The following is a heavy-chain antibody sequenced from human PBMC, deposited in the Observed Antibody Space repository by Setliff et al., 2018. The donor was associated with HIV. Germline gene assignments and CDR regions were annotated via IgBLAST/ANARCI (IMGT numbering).Heavy chain of an antibody. CDR3: VRDPIEGYPDYFDY. CDR1: GFAFSGHQ. CDR2: IKQDGSEK. Sequence: TGGSLRLSCAASGFAFSGHQMSWVRQAPGKGLEWVAKIKQDGSEKYYVDSVKGRSTISRDNSKNTLFLQMNSLRPEDTATYYCVRDPIEGYPDYFDYWGQGTLVTVSS. D-gene: IGHD1-26*01. V-gene: IGHV3-7*03. J-gene: IGHJ4*02.